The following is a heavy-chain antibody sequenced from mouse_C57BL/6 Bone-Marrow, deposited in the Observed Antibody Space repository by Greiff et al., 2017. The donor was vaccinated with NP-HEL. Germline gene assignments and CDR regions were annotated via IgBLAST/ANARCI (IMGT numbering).Heavy chain of an antibody. V-gene: IGHV5-12*01. CDR2: ISNGGGST. Sequence: EVMLVESGGGLVQPGGSLKLSCAASGFTFSDYYMYWVRQTPEKRLEWVAYISNGGGSTYYPDTVKGRFTISRDNAKNTLYLQLSSLKSEETAMYYCARHGLLLRCAMDYWGQGTSVTVSS. D-gene: IGHD1-1*01. CDR3: ARHGLLLRCAMDY. CDR1: GFTFSDYY. J-gene: IGHJ4*01.